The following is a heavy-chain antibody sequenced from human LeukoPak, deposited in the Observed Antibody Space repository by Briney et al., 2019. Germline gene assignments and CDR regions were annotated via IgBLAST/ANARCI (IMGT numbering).Heavy chain of an antibody. CDR2: ISSSSSYI. Sequence: GGSLRLSCAASGFTFSSYSMNWVRQAPGKGLERVSSISSSSSYIYYADSVKGRFTISRDNAKNSLYLQMNSLRAEDTAVYYCAKVGPTSTMVRSLSDYWGQGTLVTVSS. CDR3: AKVGPTSTMVRSLSDY. V-gene: IGHV3-21*01. CDR1: GFTFSSYS. D-gene: IGHD3-10*01. J-gene: IGHJ4*02.